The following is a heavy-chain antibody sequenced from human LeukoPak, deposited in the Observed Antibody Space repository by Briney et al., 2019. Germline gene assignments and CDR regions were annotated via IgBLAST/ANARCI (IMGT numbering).Heavy chain of an antibody. D-gene: IGHD2-15*01. CDR1: GFTFSSYG. CDR2: LWYDGSNK. CDR3: AKDRYCSGGSCYYFDY. J-gene: IGHJ4*02. V-gene: IGHV3-33*06. Sequence: GGSLRLSCAASGFTFSSYGMHWVRQAPGKGLEWVAVLWYDGSNKYYADSVKGRFTISRDNSKNTLYLQLNSLRAEDTAVYYCAKDRYCSGGSCYYFDYWGQGTLVTVSS.